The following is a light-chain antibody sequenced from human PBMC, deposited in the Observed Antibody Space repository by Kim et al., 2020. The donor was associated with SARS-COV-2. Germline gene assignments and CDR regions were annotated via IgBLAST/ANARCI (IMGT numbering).Light chain of an antibody. Sequence: GQTVRITCQGDSLRSYEASWDRKRTGQAAVLVIYGKNNRPSGIPDRFAGSGSGNTATLTITGAQAEDEADYYCNSRDRSGNHWVFGGGTQRTVL. CDR3: NSRDRSGNHWV. CDR1: SLRSYE. J-gene: IGLJ3*02. V-gene: IGLV3-19*01. CDR2: GKN.